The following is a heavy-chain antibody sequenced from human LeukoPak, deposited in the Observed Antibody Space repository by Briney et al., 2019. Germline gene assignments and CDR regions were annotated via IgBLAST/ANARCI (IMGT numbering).Heavy chain of an antibody. CDR1: GYTFTGYY. Sequence: VASVKVSCKASGYTFTGYYMHWVRQAPGQGLEWMGRIIPILGIANYAQKFQGRVTITADKSTSTAYMELSSLRSEDTAVYYCASNTYYYDSSGYTFDYWGQGTLVTVSS. J-gene: IGHJ4*02. CDR3: ASNTYYYDSSGYTFDY. V-gene: IGHV1-69*02. CDR2: IIPILGIA. D-gene: IGHD3-22*01.